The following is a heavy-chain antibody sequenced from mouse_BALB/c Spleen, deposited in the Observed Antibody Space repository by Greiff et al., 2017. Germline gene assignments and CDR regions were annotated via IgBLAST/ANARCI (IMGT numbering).Heavy chain of an antibody. J-gene: IGHJ4*01. CDR2: IWTGGGT. CDR3: VRDARPAYAMDY. CDR1: GFSLTSYD. V-gene: IGHV2-9-2*01. Sequence: QVQLQQSGPGLVAPSQSLSITCTVSGFSLTSYDISWIRQPPGKGLEWLGVIWTGGGTNYNSAFMSRLSISKDNSKSQVFLKMNSLQTDDTAIYYCVRDARPAYAMDYWGQGTSVTVSS.